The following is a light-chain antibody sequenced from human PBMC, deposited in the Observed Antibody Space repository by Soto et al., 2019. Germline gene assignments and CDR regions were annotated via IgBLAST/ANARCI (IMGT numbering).Light chain of an antibody. J-gene: IGKJ4*01. CDR3: QQRSNWPPGLT. CDR1: QSVRNN. Sequence: EIVMTQSPATLSVSPGERFTLSCRASQSVRNNLAWYQQKPGQAPRLLIYEASIRATGVPARFSGSGYGTEFTLIISSLQSEDFAVYYCQQRSNWPPGLTFGGGTKVEIK. CDR2: EAS. V-gene: IGKV3-15*01.